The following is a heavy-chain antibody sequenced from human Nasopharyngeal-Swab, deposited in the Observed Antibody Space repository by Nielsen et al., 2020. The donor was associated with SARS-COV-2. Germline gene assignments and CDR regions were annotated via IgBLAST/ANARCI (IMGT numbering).Heavy chain of an antibody. CDR3: AFTQGIVVVITRQFDY. CDR2: IIPIFGTA. V-gene: IGHV1-69*13. J-gene: IGHJ4*02. Sequence: SVKVSCKASGGTFSSYAISWVRQAPGQGLEWMGGIIPIFGTANYAQKFQGRVTITADESTSTAYMELSSLRSEGTAVYYCAFTQGIVVVITRQFDYWGQGTLVTVSS. CDR1: GGTFSSYA. D-gene: IGHD3-22*01.